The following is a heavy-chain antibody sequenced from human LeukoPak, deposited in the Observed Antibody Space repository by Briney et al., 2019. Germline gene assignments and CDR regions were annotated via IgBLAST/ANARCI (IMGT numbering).Heavy chain of an antibody. D-gene: IGHD6-19*01. Sequence: ASVKVSCKASGGTFSSYAISWVRQAPGQGLEWMGWISAYNGNTNYAQKLQGRVTMTTDTSTSTAYTELRSLRSDDTAVYYCARGGIAVAPLDYWGQGTLVTVSS. CDR1: GGTFSSYA. V-gene: IGHV1-18*01. CDR2: ISAYNGNT. J-gene: IGHJ4*02. CDR3: ARGGIAVAPLDY.